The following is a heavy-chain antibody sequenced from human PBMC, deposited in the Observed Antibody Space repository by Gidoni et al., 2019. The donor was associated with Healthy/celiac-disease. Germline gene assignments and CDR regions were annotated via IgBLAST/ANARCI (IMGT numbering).Heavy chain of an antibody. Sequence: EVQLVESGGGLIQPGGSLRLSCAASGFTVSSTYMSWVRQAPGKGLEWVSVIYSGGSTYYADSVKGRFTISRDNSKNTLYLQMNSLRAEDTAVYYCASRYCSSTSCPLYYYYGMDVWGQGTTVTVSS. V-gene: IGHV3-53*01. CDR3: ASRYCSSTSCPLYYYYGMDV. CDR2: IYSGGST. CDR1: GFTVSSTY. D-gene: IGHD2-2*01. J-gene: IGHJ6*02.